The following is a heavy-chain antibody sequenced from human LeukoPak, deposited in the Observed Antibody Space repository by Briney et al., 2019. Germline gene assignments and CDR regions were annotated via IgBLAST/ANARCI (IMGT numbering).Heavy chain of an antibody. J-gene: IGHJ4*02. CDR1: GGSISSYY. CDR2: IYYTGST. V-gene: IGHV4-59*01. CDR3: ARRGSWGEXRPFDY. D-gene: IGHD3-16*01. Sequence: PSETLSLTCTVSGGSISSYYWSWIRQPPGKGLEWLGYIYYTGSTTYNPSVKSRITISLDTSKKQISLKLRSVTAADTAVYYCARRGSWGEXRPFDYWGQGSLVTVSS.